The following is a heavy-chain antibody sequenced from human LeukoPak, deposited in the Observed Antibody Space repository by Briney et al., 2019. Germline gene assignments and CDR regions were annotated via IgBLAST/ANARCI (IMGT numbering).Heavy chain of an antibody. CDR1: GFTFSSYW. CDR2: IKQDGIEK. J-gene: IGHJ4*02. CDR3: ARFPGYCSGGSCYPGEYFDY. D-gene: IGHD2-15*01. V-gene: IGHV3-7*04. Sequence: GGSLRLSCAASGFTFSSYWMSWVRQAPGKGLEWVANIKQDGIEKYYVDSVKGRFTISRDNAKNSLYLQMNSLRAEDTAVYYCARFPGYCSGGSCYPGEYFDYWGRGTLVTVSS.